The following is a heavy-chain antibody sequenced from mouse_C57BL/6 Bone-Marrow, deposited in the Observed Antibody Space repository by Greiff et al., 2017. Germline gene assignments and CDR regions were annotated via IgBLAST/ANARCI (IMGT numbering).Heavy chain of an antibody. CDR2: IDPSDSYT. CDR3: ASHDDGYYYAMYY. CDR1: GYTFTSYW. D-gene: IGHD2-12*01. J-gene: IGHJ4*01. Sequence: QVQLQQPGAELVMPGASVKLSCKASGYTFTSYWMHWVKQRPGQGLEWIGEIDPSDSYTNYNQKFKGKSTLTVDKSSSTAYMQLSSLTSEDSAVYYCASHDDGYYYAMYYWGQGTSVTVSS. V-gene: IGHV1-69*01.